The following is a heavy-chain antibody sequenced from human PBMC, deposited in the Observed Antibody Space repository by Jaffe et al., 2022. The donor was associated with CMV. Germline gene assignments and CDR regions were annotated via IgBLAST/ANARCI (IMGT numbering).Heavy chain of an antibody. V-gene: IGHV3-23*01. CDR2: INASGGTT. D-gene: IGHD7-27*01. Sequence: EVQLLESGGGLVQPGGSLRLSCAASGFTFSNYAMSWVRQAPGKGLKWVSTINASGGTTYYPDSVKGRFTISRDNSKNTLYLQMNSLRADDTAVYYCAKAWGSAGYFDYWGHGTLVTVSS. CDR1: GFTFSNYA. J-gene: IGHJ4*01. CDR3: AKAWGSAGYFDY.